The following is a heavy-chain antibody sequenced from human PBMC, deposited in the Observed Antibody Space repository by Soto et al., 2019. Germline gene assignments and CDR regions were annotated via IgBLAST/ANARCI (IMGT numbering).Heavy chain of an antibody. D-gene: IGHD1-7*01. CDR2: INHSGST. Sequence: QVQLQQWGAGLLKPSETLSLTCAVYGGSFSGYYWSWIRQPPGKGLEWIGEINHSGSTNYNPSLKSRVTISVDTSKNQFSLKLSSVTAADTAVYYCARGYGITGTAWFDPWGQGTLVTVSS. CDR1: GGSFSGYY. V-gene: IGHV4-34*01. CDR3: ARGYGITGTAWFDP. J-gene: IGHJ5*02.